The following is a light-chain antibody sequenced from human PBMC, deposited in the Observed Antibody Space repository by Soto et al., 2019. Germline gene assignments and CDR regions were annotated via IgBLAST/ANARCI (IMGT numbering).Light chain of an antibody. V-gene: IGLV1-40*01. J-gene: IGLJ2*01. CDR1: SSNIGAGYD. CDR3: LSYDSSLSGVV. CDR2: GNS. Sequence: QAVVTQPPSVSGAPGQRVTISCTGSSSNIGAGYDVHWYQQLPGTAPKLLIYGNSNRPSGVPDRFSGSTSGTSASLAITGLQAEDEADYYCLSYDSSLSGVVFGGGTKLTVL.